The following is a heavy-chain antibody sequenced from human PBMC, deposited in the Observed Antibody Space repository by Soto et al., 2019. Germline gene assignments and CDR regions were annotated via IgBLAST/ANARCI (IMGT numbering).Heavy chain of an antibody. J-gene: IGHJ4*02. CDR3: AKDLVGYNWNPRLSFDY. Sequence: EVQLLESGGGLVQPGGSLRLSCAASGFTFSSYAMSWVRQAPGKGLEWVSAISGSGGSTYYADSVKGRFTISRDNSKNTLYLQMNSLRAEDTAVYYCAKDLVGYNWNPRLSFDYWGQGTLVTVSS. CDR1: GFTFSSYA. V-gene: IGHV3-23*01. CDR2: ISGSGGST. D-gene: IGHD1-20*01.